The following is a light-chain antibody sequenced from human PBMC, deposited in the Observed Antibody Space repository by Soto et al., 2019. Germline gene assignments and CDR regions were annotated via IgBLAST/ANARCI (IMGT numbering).Light chain of an antibody. CDR1: SSDVGTQNY. V-gene: IGLV2-14*01. J-gene: IGLJ2*01. CDR3: LSYTSSYTVV. CDR2: EVS. Sequence: QSALTQPASVSGSPGQSITISCTGSSSDVGTQNYVSWYQQHPDKAPKLMIYEVSDRPSGVSNRFSGSKSGNTASLTISGVQAEDEAHYYCLSYTSSYTVVFGGGTQLTVL.